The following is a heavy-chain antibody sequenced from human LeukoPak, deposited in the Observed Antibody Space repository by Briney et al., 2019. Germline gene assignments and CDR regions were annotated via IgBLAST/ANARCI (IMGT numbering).Heavy chain of an antibody. CDR2: IYFGGGT. Sequence: SATQSPTCTVSGGSISSYFWSWIRQPAGKGLGWIGFIYFGGGTTYNPSLKSRVTISVDTSKNQFSVKLISGTAADTAVYYCARLSRGYGGNPPFDYWGQGTLVTVSS. J-gene: IGHJ4*02. D-gene: IGHD4-23*01. CDR3: ARLSRGYGGNPPFDY. CDR1: GGSISSYF. V-gene: IGHV4-59*08.